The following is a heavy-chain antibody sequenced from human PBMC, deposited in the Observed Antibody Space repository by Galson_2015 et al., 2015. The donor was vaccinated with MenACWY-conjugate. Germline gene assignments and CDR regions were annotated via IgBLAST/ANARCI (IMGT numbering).Heavy chain of an antibody. CDR2: ISSSSSYI. V-gene: IGHV3-21*01. D-gene: IGHD4-17*01. Sequence: SLRLSCAASGFTFSSYSMNWVRQAPGKGLEWVSSISSSSSYIYYADSVKGRFTISRDNAKNSLYLQMNSLRAEDTAVYYCARDATTVTTGDYWGQGTLVTVSS. J-gene: IGHJ4*02. CDR3: ARDATTVTTGDY. CDR1: GFTFSSYS.